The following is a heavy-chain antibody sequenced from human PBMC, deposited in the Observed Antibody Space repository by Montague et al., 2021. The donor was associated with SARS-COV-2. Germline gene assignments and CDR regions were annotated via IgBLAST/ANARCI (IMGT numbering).Heavy chain of an antibody. V-gene: IGHV3-48*03. CDR3: ARESGNDFWSGYYTGDFDY. CDR2: ISSSGSTI. CDR1: GFTFSSYE. D-gene: IGHD3-3*01. J-gene: IGHJ4*02. Sequence: SLRLSCAASGFTFSSYEMNWVRQAPGKGLEWVSYISSSGSTIYYADSVKGRFTISRDNAKNSLYLQMNSLRAEYTAVYYCARESGNDFWSGYYTGDFDYWGQGTLVTVSS.